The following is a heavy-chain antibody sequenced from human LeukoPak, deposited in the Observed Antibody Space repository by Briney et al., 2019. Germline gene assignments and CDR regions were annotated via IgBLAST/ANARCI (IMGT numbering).Heavy chain of an antibody. CDR2: ISGSGGST. D-gene: IGHD2-15*01. CDR3: AKEAVVVPETFDY. V-gene: IGHV3-23*01. CDR1: RFTFSSYA. Sequence: GGSLRLSCAASRFTFSSYAMSGVRQAPGKGLEWVSAISGSGGSTYYADSVKGRFTISRDNSKNTLYLQMNSLRAEDKAVYYCAKEAVVVPETFDYWGQGTLVTVPS. J-gene: IGHJ4*02.